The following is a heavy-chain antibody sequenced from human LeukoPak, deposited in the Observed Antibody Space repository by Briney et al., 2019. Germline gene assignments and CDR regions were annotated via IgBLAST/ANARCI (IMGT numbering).Heavy chain of an antibody. CDR3: ARGPRYFDRRVDY. CDR1: GGSISSGGYY. D-gene: IGHD3-9*01. V-gene: IGHV4-30-2*01. Sequence: PSQTLSLTCAVSGGSISSGGYYWSWIRQPPGRGLEWIGEINHSGSTNYNPSLKSRVTISVDTSKNQFSLKLSSVTATDTAVYYCARGPRYFDRRVDYWGQGTLVTVSS. CDR2: INHSGST. J-gene: IGHJ4*02.